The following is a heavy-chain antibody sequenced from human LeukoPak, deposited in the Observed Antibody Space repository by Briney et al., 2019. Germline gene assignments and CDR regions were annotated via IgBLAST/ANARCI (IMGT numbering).Heavy chain of an antibody. J-gene: IGHJ4*02. CDR3: AKDFRGQLRYFDWLTDY. V-gene: IGHV3-23*01. D-gene: IGHD3-9*01. CDR1: GFTFSSYA. Sequence: GGSLGLSCAASGFTFSSYAMSWVRQAPGKGLEWVSAISGSGGSTYYADSVKGRFTISRDNSKNTLYLQMNSLRAEDTAVYYCAKDFRGQLRYFDWLTDYWGQGTLVTVSS. CDR2: ISGSGGST.